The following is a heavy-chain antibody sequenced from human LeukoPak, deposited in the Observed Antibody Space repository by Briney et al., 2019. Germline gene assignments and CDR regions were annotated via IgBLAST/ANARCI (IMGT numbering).Heavy chain of an antibody. CDR3: ARVGAAAGPYYFDY. CDR2: INAGNGNT. J-gene: IGHJ4*02. D-gene: IGHD6-13*01. CDR1: GYAFINYA. V-gene: IGHV1-3*01. Sequence: ASVKVSCKASGYAFINYAISWVRQAPGQRLEWMGLINAGNGNTKYSQKFQGRVTITRDTSASTAYMELSSLRSEDTAVYYCARVGAAAGPYYFDYWGQGTLVTVSS.